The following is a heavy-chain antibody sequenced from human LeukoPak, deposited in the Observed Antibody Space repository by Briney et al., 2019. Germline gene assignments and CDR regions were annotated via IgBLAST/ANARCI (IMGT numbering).Heavy chain of an antibody. CDR3: ARAPPITRGPFDP. D-gene: IGHD3-10*01. CDR1: GYSFTGYY. CDR2: INPNSGGT. J-gene: IGHJ5*02. Sequence: ASVKVSCKASGYSFTGYYMHWVRQAPGQGLEWMGWINPNSGGTIYAQKFQGRVTMTRDTSISTVYMELSRLRSDDTAVYYCARAPPITRGPFDPWGQGTLVTVSS. V-gene: IGHV1-2*02.